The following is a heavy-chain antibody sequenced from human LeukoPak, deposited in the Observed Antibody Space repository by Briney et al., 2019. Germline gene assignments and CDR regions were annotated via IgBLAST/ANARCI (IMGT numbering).Heavy chain of an antibody. J-gene: IGHJ3*02. CDR2: INPSGGST. CDR1: GYTFTSYY. Sequence: ASVKVSCKTSGYTFTSYYIHWVRQAPGQGREWMGIINPSGGSTAYAQKFQGRGTMTRDTSTNTVYMELSSLRSEDTAVYYCARPTTVGNAFHIWGQGTMVTVSS. V-gene: IGHV1-46*01. D-gene: IGHD4-23*01. CDR3: ARPTTVGNAFHI.